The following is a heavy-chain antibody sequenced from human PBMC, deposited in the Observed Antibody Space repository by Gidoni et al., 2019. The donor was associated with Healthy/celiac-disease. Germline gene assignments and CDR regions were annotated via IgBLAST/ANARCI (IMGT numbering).Heavy chain of an antibody. CDR2: IDPSDSYT. CDR3: ARAPQGSGPYWYFDL. V-gene: IGHV5-10-1*03. D-gene: IGHD3-10*01. Sequence: EVQLVQSGAEVKKPGESLRISCKGSGYSFTSYWISWVRQMPGKGLEWMGRIDPSDSYTNYSPSFQGHVTISADKSISTAYLQWSSLKASDTAMYYCARAPQGSGPYWYFDLWGRGTLVTVSS. J-gene: IGHJ2*01. CDR1: GYSFTSYW.